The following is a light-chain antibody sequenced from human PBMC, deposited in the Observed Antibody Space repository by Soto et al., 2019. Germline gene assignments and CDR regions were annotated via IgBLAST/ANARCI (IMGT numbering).Light chain of an antibody. J-gene: IGKJ3*01. V-gene: IGKV1-17*01. CDR1: LDIRIY. CDR3: LQHNSYPFT. CDR2: AAS. Sequence: DIQMTQSPSSLSASVGDRVTITCRASLDIRIYLGWYQQRPGKAPKRLIYAASSLQSGVPSRFSGSGSGAEFTLTISSLQPEDFASYYCLQHNSYPFTFGPGTKVDIK.